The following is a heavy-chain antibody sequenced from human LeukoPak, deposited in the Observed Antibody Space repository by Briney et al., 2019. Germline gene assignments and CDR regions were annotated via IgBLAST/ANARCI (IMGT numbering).Heavy chain of an antibody. D-gene: IGHD3-10*01. J-gene: IGHJ4*02. CDR1: GYTFTGYY. CDR2: INPNSGGT. V-gene: IGHV1-2*02. CDR3: ARELWFGESMAPSDY. Sequence: ASVKASCKASGYTFTGYYMHWVRQAPGQGLEWTGWINPNSGGTNYAQKFQGRVTMTRDTSISTAYMELSRLRSEDTAVYYCARELWFGESMAPSDYWGQGTLVTVSS.